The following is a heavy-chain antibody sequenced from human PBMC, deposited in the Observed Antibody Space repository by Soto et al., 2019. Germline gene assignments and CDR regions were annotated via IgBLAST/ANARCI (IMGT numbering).Heavy chain of an antibody. CDR1: GFTFKNAW. CDR2: IKTKADAGTT. CDR3: TTDGATIFFDP. Sequence: QLVESGGGLVKPGGSLRLSCAASGFTFKNAWMSWVRQAPGKGLEWVGRIKTKADAGTTDYAAPVKGRFTISRDDSKNTLYLQMNSLKNEDPALYFCTTDGATIFFDPRGQGTLVTVSS. V-gene: IGHV3-15*01. D-gene: IGHD3-10*02. J-gene: IGHJ5*02.